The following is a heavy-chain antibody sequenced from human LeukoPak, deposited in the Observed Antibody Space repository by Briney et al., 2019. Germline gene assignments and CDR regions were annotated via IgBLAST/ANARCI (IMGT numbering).Heavy chain of an antibody. CDR3: VRVVAAKETY. CDR1: GFTFSSYW. J-gene: IGHJ4*02. V-gene: IGHV3-23*01. Sequence: PGGSLRLSCAASGFTFSSYWMNWVRRPPGKGLEWVSEIYNAGATTYYGDSVKGRFTISRDNSKNTLYLQMSRLRAEDTAIYYCVRVVAAKETYWGQGILVTVSS. D-gene: IGHD2-15*01. CDR2: IYNAGATT.